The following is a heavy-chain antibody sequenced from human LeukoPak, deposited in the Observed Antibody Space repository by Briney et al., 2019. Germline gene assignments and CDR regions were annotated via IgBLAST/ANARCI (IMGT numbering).Heavy chain of an antibody. CDR3: ASSYSGTYLHKFDN. J-gene: IGHJ4*02. CDR2: INWNGGSR. D-gene: IGHD1-26*01. V-gene: IGHV3-20*04. CDR1: GLTFADYG. Sequence: RPGGSLRLSCAASGLTFADYGMSWVRQAPGKGLEWVSGINWNGGSRHYADSVKGRFTISRDNAKNSLYLQMTSLRAEDTAFYYCASSYSGTYLHKFDNWGQGTLVTVSS.